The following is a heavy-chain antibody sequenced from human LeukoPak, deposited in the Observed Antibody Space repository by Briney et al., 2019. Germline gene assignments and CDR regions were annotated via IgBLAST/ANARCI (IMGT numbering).Heavy chain of an antibody. CDR1: GFXFSSYA. Sequence: PGGSLRLSCAASGFXFSSYAMHWVRQAPGKGLEWVSSISSSTTYISYADSVKGRFTISRDNAKNSLYLQMNSLRAEDTAVYYCARGAAGYVGASSFDYWGQGTLVTVSS. CDR2: ISSSTTYI. V-gene: IGHV3-21*01. CDR3: ARGAAGYVGASSFDY. J-gene: IGHJ4*02. D-gene: IGHD1-26*01.